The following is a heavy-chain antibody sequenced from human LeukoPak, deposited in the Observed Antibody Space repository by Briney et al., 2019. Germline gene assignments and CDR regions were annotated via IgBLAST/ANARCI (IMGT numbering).Heavy chain of an antibody. D-gene: IGHD5-24*01. V-gene: IGHV3-48*01. CDR2: IGIDSGNT. CDR1: GFTFSDYS. J-gene: IGHJ4*02. CDR3: ARDYKYAFDN. Sequence: GGSLRLSCAASGFTFSDYSVNWVRQAPGKGLEWISYIGIDSGNTNYADSVKGRYTISGDKAKNSLYLQMNSLRVEDTAVYYCARDYKYAFDNWGQGTLVTVSS.